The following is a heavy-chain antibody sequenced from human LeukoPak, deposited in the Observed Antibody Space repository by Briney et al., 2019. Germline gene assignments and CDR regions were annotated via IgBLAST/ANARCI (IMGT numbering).Heavy chain of an antibody. J-gene: IGHJ4*02. D-gene: IGHD1-26*01. CDR2: IYYSGST. CDR1: GGSISSSSYY. Sequence: PSETLSLTCTVSGGSISSSSYYWGWIRQPPGKGLEWIGSIYYSGSTHYNPSLKSRVTISVDTSKNQFSLKLSSVTAADTAVYYCARDSGSLLDYWGQGTLVTVSS. V-gene: IGHV4-39*02. CDR3: ARDSGSLLDY.